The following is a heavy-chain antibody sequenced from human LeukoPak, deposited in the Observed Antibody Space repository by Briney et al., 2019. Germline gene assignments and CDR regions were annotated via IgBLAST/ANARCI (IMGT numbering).Heavy chain of an antibody. D-gene: IGHD2-2*01. J-gene: IGHJ4*02. Sequence: ASVKVSCKASGYTFTSYYMHWARQAPGQGLEWMGIINPSGGSTSYAQKFQGRVTMTRDMSTSTVYMELSSLRSEDTAVYYCARMWCSSTSCYYFDYWGQGTLVTVSS. CDR1: GYTFTSYY. CDR3: ARMWCSSTSCYYFDY. CDR2: INPSGGST. V-gene: IGHV1-46*01.